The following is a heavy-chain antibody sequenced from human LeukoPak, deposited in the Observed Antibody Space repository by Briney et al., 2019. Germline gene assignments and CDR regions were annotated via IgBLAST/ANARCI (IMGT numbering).Heavy chain of an antibody. CDR3: ARGRLKRVPFTKVAGALDY. Sequence: ASVKVSFKASGYTFRNYGITWVRQAPGQGLEWMGGIGTYNGNTDYAQKFQGRVIMTADTSPTTAHMELRSLRSDDTAVYYCARGRLKRVPFTKVAGALDYWGQGTRVTVSS. V-gene: IGHV1-18*01. D-gene: IGHD6-19*01. CDR1: GYTFRNYG. CDR2: IGTYNGNT. J-gene: IGHJ4*02.